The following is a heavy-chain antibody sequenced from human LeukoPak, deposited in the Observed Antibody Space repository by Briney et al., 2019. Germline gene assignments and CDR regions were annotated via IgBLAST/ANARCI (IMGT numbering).Heavy chain of an antibody. D-gene: IGHD2-15*01. CDR3: ASGGFKGYCSGGSCYHIPYYGMDV. CDR2: IGGSGENT. Sequence: GGSLRLSCAASGFIFSNYAMSWVRQTPGKRLEWVSGIGGSGENTYYADSVKGRFTISRDNSKNSLYLRMNSLRDEDTAVYYCASGGFKGYCSGGSCYHIPYYGMDVWGQGTTVTVSS. CDR1: GFIFSNYA. J-gene: IGHJ6*02. V-gene: IGHV3-23*01.